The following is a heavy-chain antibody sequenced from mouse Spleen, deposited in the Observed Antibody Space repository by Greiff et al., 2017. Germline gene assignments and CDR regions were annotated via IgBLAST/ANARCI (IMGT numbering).Heavy chain of an antibody. CDR3: TTNLLLRWSPVMDY. J-gene: IGHJ4*01. V-gene: IGHV1-15*01. Sequence: ESGAELVRPGASVTLSCKASGYTFTDYEMHWVKQTPVHGLEWIGAIDPETGGTAYNQKFKGKATLTADKSSSTAYMELRSLTSEDSAVYYCTTNLLLRWSPVMDYWGQGTSVTVSS. CDR1: GYTFTDYE. CDR2: IDPETGGT. D-gene: IGHD1-1*01.